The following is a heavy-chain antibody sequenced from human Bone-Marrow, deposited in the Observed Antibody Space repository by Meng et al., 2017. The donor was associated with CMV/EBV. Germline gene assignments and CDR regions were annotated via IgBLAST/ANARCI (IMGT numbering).Heavy chain of an antibody. J-gene: IGHJ2*01. D-gene: IGHD2-21*02. V-gene: IGHV3-21*01. CDR3: ARDPRDVGDRNWYFDL. CDR2: ISSSATYV. CDR1: DFTFRTYS. Sequence: GGSLRLSCAASDFTFRTYSMNWVRQAPGKGLEWVSSISSSATYVYYADSVRGRLTISRDNAKNSLFLQMNSLTVEDVGVYYCARDPRDVGDRNWYFDLWGRGTLVTVSS.